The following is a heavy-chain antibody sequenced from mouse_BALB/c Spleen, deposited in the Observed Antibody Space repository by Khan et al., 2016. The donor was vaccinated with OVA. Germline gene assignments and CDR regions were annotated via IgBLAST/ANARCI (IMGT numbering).Heavy chain of an antibody. CDR3: ASHLTGSFAY. J-gene: IGHJ3*01. CDR1: GFTFSSYS. Sequence: EVELVEFGGDLVKPGGSLKLSCAASGFTFSSYSMSWVRQTPDKRLEWVATISSGGDYTYYPDSVKGRFTISRDNAKNTLYLQMNSLRSEDTAMYYCASHLTGSFAYWGQGTLVTVSA. D-gene: IGHD4-1*01. V-gene: IGHV5-6*01. CDR2: ISSGGDYT.